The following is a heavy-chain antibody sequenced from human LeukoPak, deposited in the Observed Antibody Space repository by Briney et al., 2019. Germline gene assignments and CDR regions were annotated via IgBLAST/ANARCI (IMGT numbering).Heavy chain of an antibody. V-gene: IGHV1-2*02. CDR1: GYIFSDYY. Sequence: GASVKVSCKASGYIFSDYYLHWVRRAPGQGPELLGWINPNAGVTKSAQTFQGRVAMTRDTSINTAYMEMTSLTFDDTAVYYCARPLGVHSAPLKYWGQGTLVTVSS. J-gene: IGHJ4*02. CDR2: INPNAGVT. CDR3: ARPLGVHSAPLKY. D-gene: IGHD3-3*01.